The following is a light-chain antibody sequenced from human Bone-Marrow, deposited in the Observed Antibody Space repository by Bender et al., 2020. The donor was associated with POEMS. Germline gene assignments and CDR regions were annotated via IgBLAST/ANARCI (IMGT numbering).Light chain of an antibody. Sequence: QSVLTQPPSASGTPGQRVTISCSGSSSNIGSNYVYWYQQVPGTAPKLLIYRNNQRHSGVPDRFSGSKSGTSASLAIDGLRSEDEAEYHCATWDDSLRGPVFGGGTKLTVL. CDR1: SSNIGSNY. CDR2: RNN. CDR3: ATWDDSLRGPV. J-gene: IGLJ3*02. V-gene: IGLV1-47*01.